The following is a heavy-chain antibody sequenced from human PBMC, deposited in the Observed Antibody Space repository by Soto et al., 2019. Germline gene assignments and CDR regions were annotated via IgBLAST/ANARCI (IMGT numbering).Heavy chain of an antibody. D-gene: IGHD3-9*01. CDR3: TTDSYFALQLVRFDY. CDR2: IKSKTDGGTP. Sequence: PGGSLRLSCAASGFTFTTAWIHWVRQAPGKGLEWVGRIKSKTDGGTPDFAAPVRGRFAISRDDSKSMAYLQMNSLKTEDTAVYYCTTDSYFALQLVRFDYWGLGTLVTVSS. V-gene: IGHV3-15*07. CDR1: GFTFTTAW. J-gene: IGHJ4*01.